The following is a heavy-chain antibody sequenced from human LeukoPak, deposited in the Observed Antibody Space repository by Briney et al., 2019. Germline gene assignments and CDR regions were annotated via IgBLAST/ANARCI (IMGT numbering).Heavy chain of an antibody. J-gene: IGHJ4*02. CDR3: ARDQYYYDSSGYYLIDY. CDR2: INPNSGGT. Sequence: ASVTVSFKASGYTFTGYYMHWVRQAPGQGLEWMGWINPNSGGTNYAQKFQGRVTMTRDTSISTAYMELSRLRSDDTAVYYCARDQYYYDSSGYYLIDYWGQGTLVTVSS. D-gene: IGHD3-22*01. CDR1: GYTFTGYY. V-gene: IGHV1-2*02.